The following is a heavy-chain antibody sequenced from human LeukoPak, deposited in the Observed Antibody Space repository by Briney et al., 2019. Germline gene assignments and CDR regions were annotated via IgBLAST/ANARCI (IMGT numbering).Heavy chain of an antibody. D-gene: IGHD1-1*01. CDR1: GYTFTGYY. V-gene: IGHV1-2*02. J-gene: IGHJ4*02. CDR2: INPNSGGT. CDR3: ARVKTGMTGIHY. Sequence: ASVKLSRKASGYTFTGYYMHWVRQAPAQGLEWMGWINPNSGGTNYAQKFQGRVTTTRDTSISTAYMELSRLRSDDTAVYYCARVKTGMTGIHYWGQGTLVTVSS.